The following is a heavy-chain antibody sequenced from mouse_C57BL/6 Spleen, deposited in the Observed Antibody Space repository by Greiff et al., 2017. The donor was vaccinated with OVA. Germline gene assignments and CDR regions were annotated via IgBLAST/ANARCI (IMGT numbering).Heavy chain of an antibody. CDR2: IYPGDGDT. CDR3: ARSPCDYEGYFDD. CDR1: GYAFSSYW. D-gene: IGHD2-4*01. V-gene: IGHV1-80*01. J-gene: IGHJ1*03. Sequence: QVQLKESGAELVKPGASVKISCKASGYAFSSYWMNWVKQRPGKGLEWIGQIYPGDGDTNYNGKFKGKATLTADKASSSAYIQLTSLTSEDSAAYFCARSPCDYEGYFDDWGTGTTVTVSS.